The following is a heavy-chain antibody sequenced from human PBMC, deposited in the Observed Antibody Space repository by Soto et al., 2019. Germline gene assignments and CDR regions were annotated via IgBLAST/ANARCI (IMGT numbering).Heavy chain of an antibody. CDR3: AGGDHWRLVDY. V-gene: IGHV1-69*01. CDR2: IIPIFGSA. J-gene: IGHJ4*02. CDR1: GGTFSNYG. Sequence: QVQLVQSGAEVKKPGSSVKVSCKASGGTFSNYGISWVRQAPGQGLEWMGGIIPIFGSANYAQKFQGRVTITADASTSTAYMELSSLRSEDTAVYYCAGGDHWRLVDYWGRGNLVTVSS. D-gene: IGHD3-16*01.